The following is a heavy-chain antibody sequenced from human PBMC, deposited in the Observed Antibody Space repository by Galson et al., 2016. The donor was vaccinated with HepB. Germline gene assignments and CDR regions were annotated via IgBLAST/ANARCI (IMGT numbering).Heavy chain of an antibody. V-gene: IGHV3-7*01. Sequence: SLRLSCAASGFTFNNYWMTWVRQAPGKGLQWVANIKQDGSDTNYVDSVKGRFTISRENAKKSLYLQMNSLRVEDTAVYYCARNLRFLEWPYDYWGPGTLVTVSS. J-gene: IGHJ4*02. CDR1: GFTFNNYW. D-gene: IGHD3-3*01. CDR3: ARNLRFLEWPYDY. CDR2: IKQDGSDT.